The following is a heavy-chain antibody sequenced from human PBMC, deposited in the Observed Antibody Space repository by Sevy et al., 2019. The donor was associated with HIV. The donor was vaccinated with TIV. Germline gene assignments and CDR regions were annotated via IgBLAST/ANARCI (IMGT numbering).Heavy chain of an antibody. D-gene: IGHD2-8*01. CDR3: AKQGGYFANGVCYRAFDY. J-gene: IGHJ4*02. V-gene: IGHV3-30*18. CDR2: ISHDGSNK. CDR1: GFTFSSFG. Sequence: GGSLRLSCAASGFTFSSFGMHWVRQAPGKGLEWVAIISHDGSNKIYADSVKGRFTISRDNSKNTLYLQMDSLRADDTAAYYCAKQGGYFANGVCYRAFDYWGQGTLVTVSS.